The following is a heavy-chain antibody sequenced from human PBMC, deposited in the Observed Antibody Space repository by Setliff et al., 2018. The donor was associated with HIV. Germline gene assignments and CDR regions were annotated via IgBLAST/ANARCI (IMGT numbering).Heavy chain of an antibody. CDR1: GFTFSTYS. V-gene: IGHV3-21*01. D-gene: IGHD3-3*01. J-gene: IGHJ4*02. CDR3: ARDVSWRVRTYIDY. Sequence: PGGSLRLSCAASGFTFSTYSLNWVRQAPGKGLEWVSSISSSSRSKYYAESVQCRFTITRDNAKNSLCLQMNSLTAEDTAVYYCARDVSWRVRTYIDYWGQGALVTVSS. CDR2: ISSSSRSK.